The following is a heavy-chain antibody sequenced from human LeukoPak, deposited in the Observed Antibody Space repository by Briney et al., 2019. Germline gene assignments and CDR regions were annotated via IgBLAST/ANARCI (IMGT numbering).Heavy chain of an antibody. Sequence: GASVKVSCKASGYTFTSYYMHWVRQAPGQGLEWVGRINPYGGNTSYAQKFQDRVTMTRDTSTKTLYMELSSLTSEDMAVYYCARGDGSSWAKEFDFWGQGTLVTVSS. CDR1: GYTFTSYY. J-gene: IGHJ4*02. D-gene: IGHD6-13*01. V-gene: IGHV1-46*01. CDR2: INPYGGNT. CDR3: ARGDGSSWAKEFDF.